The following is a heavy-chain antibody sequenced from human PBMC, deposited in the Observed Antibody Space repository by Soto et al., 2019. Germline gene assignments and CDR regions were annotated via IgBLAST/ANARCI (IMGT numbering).Heavy chain of an antibody. CDR1: GYTFTSYA. CDR2: INAGNGNT. J-gene: IGHJ6*02. D-gene: IGHD2-15*01. CDR3: ARVRAGYSYYYYGMDV. Sequence: ASVKVSCKASGYTFTSYAMHWVRQAPGKRLEWMGRINAGNGNTKYSQKFQGRVTITRDTSASTAYMELSSLRSEDTAVYYCARVRAGYSYYYYGMDVWGQGTTVTSP. V-gene: IGHV1-3*01.